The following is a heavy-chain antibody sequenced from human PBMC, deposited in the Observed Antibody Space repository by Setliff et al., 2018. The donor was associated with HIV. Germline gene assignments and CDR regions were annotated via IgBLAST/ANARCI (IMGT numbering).Heavy chain of an antibody. Sequence: ASVKVSCKASGYTFTSYAMHWVRQAPGQRLEWMGWINAGNGNTKYSQKFLGRVTMTKDTSTSTVYMEVSNLKSEDTAVYYCASAPLTTVTTGPRYYLDSWGQGTLVTVSS. D-gene: IGHD4-17*01. CDR2: INAGNGNT. V-gene: IGHV1-3*01. CDR1: GYTFTSYA. J-gene: IGHJ4*02. CDR3: ASAPLTTVTTGPRYYLDS.